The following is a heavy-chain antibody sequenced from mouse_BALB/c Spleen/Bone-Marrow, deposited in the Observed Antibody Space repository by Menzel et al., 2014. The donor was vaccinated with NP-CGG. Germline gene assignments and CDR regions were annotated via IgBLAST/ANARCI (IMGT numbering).Heavy chain of an antibody. CDR1: GYTFTSYY. Sequence: QLQQSGPELVKPGASVRLSRQSSGYTFTSYYIHWVMQRPGQGLEWIGWIYPGNVNTKYNEKFKGKATLTADKSSSTAYMQLSSLTSEDSAVYFCARATMITKGAMDYWGQGTSVTVYS. CDR2: IYPGNVNT. V-gene: IGHV1S56*01. D-gene: IGHD2-4*01. CDR3: ARATMITKGAMDY. J-gene: IGHJ4*01.